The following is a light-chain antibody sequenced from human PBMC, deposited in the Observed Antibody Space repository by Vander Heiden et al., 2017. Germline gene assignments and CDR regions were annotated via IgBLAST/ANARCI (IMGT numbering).Light chain of an antibody. CDR3: QQYNSYIFT. V-gene: IGKV1-5*01. J-gene: IGKJ3*01. CDR1: QSISSW. CDR2: DAS. Sequence: DIQMPQSPSTLSASVGDRVTITCRASQSISSWLAWYQQKPGKAPKLLIYDASSLESGVPSRFSGSGSGTEFTLTISSLQPDDFATYYCQQYNSYIFTFGPGTKVDIK.